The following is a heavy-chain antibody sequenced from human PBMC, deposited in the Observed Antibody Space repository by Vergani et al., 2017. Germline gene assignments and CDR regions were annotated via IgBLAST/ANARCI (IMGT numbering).Heavy chain of an antibody. Sequence: QLQLQESGPGLVKPSETLSLTCTVSGGSISSSSYYWGWIPQPPGKGLEWIGSIYYSGSTYYNPSLKRRVTISVDTSKNPFSLKLSSVTAADTAVYYCATMAEVRGPDWGQGTLVTVSS. D-gene: IGHD3-10*01. CDR3: ATMAEVRGPD. J-gene: IGHJ4*02. V-gene: IGHV4-39*07. CDR1: GGSISSSSYY. CDR2: IYYSGST.